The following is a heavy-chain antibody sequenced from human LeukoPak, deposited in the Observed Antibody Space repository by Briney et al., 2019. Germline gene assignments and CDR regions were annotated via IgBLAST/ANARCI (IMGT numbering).Heavy chain of an antibody. V-gene: IGHV1-2*02. CDR3: AREGGGLLSKDFDY. CDR2: SSPNSGGG. D-gene: IGHD2-15*01. CDR1: VYTFSGYY. J-gene: IGHJ4*02. Sequence: AAVKLSCKASVYTFSGYYIDWVRQARGPGLEWMGYSSPNSGGGNSAQKFPGRVTMTRDTSISTAYMELTRLRSDDTAVYYCAREGGGLLSKDFDYWGQGTLVTVSS.